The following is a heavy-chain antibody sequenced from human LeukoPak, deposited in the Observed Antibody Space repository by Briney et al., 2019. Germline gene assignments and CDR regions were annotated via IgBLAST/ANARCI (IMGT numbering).Heavy chain of an antibody. CDR3: AGYCTNGVCPLDDY. D-gene: IGHD2-8*01. CDR1: GGSIGSSSYY. Sequence: SETLSLTCTVSGGSIGSSSYYWGWIRQPPGKGLEWIGSIYYSGSTYYNPSLKSRVTISVDTSKNQFSLKLSSVTAADTAVYYCAGYCTNGVCPLDDYWGQGTLVTVSS. CDR2: IYYSGST. V-gene: IGHV4-39*07. J-gene: IGHJ4*02.